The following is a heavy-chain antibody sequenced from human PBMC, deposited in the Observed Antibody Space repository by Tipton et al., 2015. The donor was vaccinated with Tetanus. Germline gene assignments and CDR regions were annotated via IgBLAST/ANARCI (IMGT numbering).Heavy chain of an antibody. Sequence: TLSLTCNVSGDSMTDFYWSWIRQLPGKGLEWIAYIFYSGRTQYNPSLKSRVTISVDTAKNQFSLQLSSVTAADTAVYYCARTTRRWLHPDYWGQGTLVTVSS. V-gene: IGHV4-59*01. J-gene: IGHJ4*02. CDR1: GDSMTDFY. CDR2: IFYSGRT. CDR3: ARTTRRWLHPDY. D-gene: IGHD5-24*01.